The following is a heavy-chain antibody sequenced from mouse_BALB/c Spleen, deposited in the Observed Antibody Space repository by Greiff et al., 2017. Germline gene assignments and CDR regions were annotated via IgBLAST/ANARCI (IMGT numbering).Heavy chain of an antibody. V-gene: IGHV3-2*02. D-gene: IGHD1-1*01. CDR2: ISYSGST. Sequence: EVHLVESGPGLVKPSQSLSLTCTVTGYSITSDYAWNWIRQFPGNKLEWMGYISYSGSTSYNPSLKSRITITRDTSKNQFFLQLNSVTTEDTATYYCAKDPLYGSSTGFAYWGQGTLVTVSA. J-gene: IGHJ3*01. CDR1: GYSITSDYA. CDR3: AKDPLYGSSTGFAY.